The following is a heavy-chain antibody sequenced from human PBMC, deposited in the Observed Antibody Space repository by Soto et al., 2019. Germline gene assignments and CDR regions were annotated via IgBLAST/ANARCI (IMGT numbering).Heavy chain of an antibody. CDR3: ASGTILRWFDP. D-gene: IGHD3-9*01. CDR1: GYTFTSYA. CDR2: INAGNGNT. V-gene: IGHV1-3*01. J-gene: IGHJ5*02. Sequence: ASVKVSCKAAGYTFTSYAMHWVRQAPGQRLEWMGWINAGNGNTKYSQKFQGRDTITRDTSASTAYMELSSLRSEDTAVYYCASGTILRWFDPWGQGTLVTVSS.